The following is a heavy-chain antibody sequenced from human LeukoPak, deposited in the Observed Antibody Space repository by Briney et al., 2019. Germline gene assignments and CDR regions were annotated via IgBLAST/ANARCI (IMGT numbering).Heavy chain of an antibody. CDR3: ARRGSMVRGDFYYMDV. D-gene: IGHD3-10*01. V-gene: IGHV1-69*05. CDR1: GGTFSSYA. CDR2: IIPIFGTA. Sequence: GASVKVSCKASGGTFSSYAISWVRQAPGQGLEWMGGIIPIFGTANYAQKFQGRLTMTTDTSTGTGYMELRRLRSDDTAVYYCARRGSMVRGDFYYMDVWGKGTTVTVSS. J-gene: IGHJ6*03.